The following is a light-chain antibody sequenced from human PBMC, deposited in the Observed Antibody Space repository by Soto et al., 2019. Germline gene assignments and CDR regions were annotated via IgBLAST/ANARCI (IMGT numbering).Light chain of an antibody. Sequence: EIVMTQSPATLSASPGERATLSCRASQSVSRNLAWYQQKPGQAPRLLIYGASTRATGIPARFSGSGSGTEFALTISSLQSEDFAVYYCQQYSNWPTFGQGTKVEIK. J-gene: IGKJ1*01. CDR2: GAS. CDR3: QQYSNWPT. V-gene: IGKV3-15*01. CDR1: QSVSRN.